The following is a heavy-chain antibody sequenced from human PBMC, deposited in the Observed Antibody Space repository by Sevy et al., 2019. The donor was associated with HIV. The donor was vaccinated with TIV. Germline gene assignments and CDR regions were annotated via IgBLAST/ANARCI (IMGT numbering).Heavy chain of an antibody. Sequence: SETLSLTCTVSAGSISSYYWSWIRQPPGKGLEWIGYSYYSGSTNYNPSLKSRVTISVDTSKNQFSLKLSSVTAADTAVYYCARHPPSSSWYFFDYWGQGSLVTVSS. J-gene: IGHJ4*02. CDR2: SYYSGST. CDR1: AGSISSYY. D-gene: IGHD6-13*01. V-gene: IGHV4-59*08. CDR3: ARHPPSSSWYFFDY.